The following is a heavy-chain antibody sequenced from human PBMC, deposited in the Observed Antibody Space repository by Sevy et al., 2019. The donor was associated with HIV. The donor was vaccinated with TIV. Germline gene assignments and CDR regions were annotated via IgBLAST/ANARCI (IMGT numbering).Heavy chain of an antibody. CDR3: AKGDRTFYGLDV. CDR2: ISASAGST. Sequence: GGSLRLSCAASGFTFSTYTMSWVRQAPGKGLEWVSAISASAGSTCYSDLVQGRFTISRDKSKNTLYLQMNSLRAEDTAVYYCAKGDRTFYGLDVWGQGTTVTVSS. D-gene: IGHD2-15*01. CDR1: GFTFSTYT. J-gene: IGHJ6*02. V-gene: IGHV3-23*01.